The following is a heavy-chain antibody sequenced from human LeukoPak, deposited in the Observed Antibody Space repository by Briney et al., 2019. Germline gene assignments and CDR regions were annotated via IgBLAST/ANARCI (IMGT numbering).Heavy chain of an antibody. D-gene: IGHD1-26*01. CDR1: GGSFSGYY. CDR2: INHSGST. CDR3: ARNVGATLEYFQH. Sequence: SETLSLTCAVYGGSFSGYYWSWIRQPPGKGLEWIGKINHSGSTNYNPSLKSRVTISVDTSKNQFSLKLSSVTAADTAVYYCARNVGATLEYFQHWGQGTLVTVSS. J-gene: IGHJ1*01. V-gene: IGHV4-34*01.